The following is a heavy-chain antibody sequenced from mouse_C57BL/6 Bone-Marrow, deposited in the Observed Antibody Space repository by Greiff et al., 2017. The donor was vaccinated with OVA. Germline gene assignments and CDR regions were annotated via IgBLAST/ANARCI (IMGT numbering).Heavy chain of an antibody. V-gene: IGHV5-4*01. D-gene: IGHD1-1*01. Sequence: EVQVVESGGGLVKPGGSLKLSCAASGFTFSSYAMSWVRPTPAKRLEWVATISDGGSYTYYPDNVQGRFTISRDNAKNNLYLQMSHLKSEDTAMYYCARDPITTVVAPYAMDYWGQGTSVTVSS. CDR2: ISDGGSYT. CDR3: ARDPITTVVAPYAMDY. J-gene: IGHJ4*01. CDR1: GFTFSSYA.